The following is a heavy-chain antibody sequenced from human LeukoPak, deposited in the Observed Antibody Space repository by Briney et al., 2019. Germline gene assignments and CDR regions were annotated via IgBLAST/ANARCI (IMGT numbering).Heavy chain of an antibody. CDR1: GFTFSSYA. Sequence: GESLRLSCAASGFTFSSYAMHWVRQAPGKGLEWVAVISYDGSNKYYADSVKGRFTISRDNSKNTLYLQMNSLRAEDTAVYYCARDRTFSDSGSAAFHYYYYGMDVWGQGTTVTVSS. CDR2: ISYDGSNK. CDR3: ARDRTFSDSGSAAFHYYYYGMDV. J-gene: IGHJ6*02. D-gene: IGHD1-26*01. V-gene: IGHV3-30-3*01.